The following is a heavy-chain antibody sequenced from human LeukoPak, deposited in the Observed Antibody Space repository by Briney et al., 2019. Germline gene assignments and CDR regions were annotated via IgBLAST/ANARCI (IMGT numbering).Heavy chain of an antibody. CDR3: AKGPIFDY. J-gene: IGHJ4*02. V-gene: IGHV3-23*01. CDR1: GFTFSNYA. CDR2: ISNSGDST. Sequence: GGSLRLSCAASGFTFSNYAMSWVRQAPGKGLEWVSAISNSGDSTYYADSVKGRFTISRDNSKNTLYLQMNSLRAGDTAVYYCAKGPIFDYWGQGTLVTVSS.